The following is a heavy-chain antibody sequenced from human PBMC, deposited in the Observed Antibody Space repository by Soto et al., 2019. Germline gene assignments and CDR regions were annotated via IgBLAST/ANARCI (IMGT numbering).Heavy chain of an antibody. V-gene: IGHV1-2*02. Sequence: GASVKVSCKASGYTFSGFYMHWVRQAPGQGREWMGWINPNSGGTKSAEKFQGRVTMTRDTSISTAYMELSRLTSDDTAVYYCASAAVTGTAGLDFWGQGTQVTVSS. D-gene: IGHD6-19*01. CDR3: ASAAVTGTAGLDF. CDR1: GYTFSGFY. J-gene: IGHJ4*02. CDR2: INPNSGGT.